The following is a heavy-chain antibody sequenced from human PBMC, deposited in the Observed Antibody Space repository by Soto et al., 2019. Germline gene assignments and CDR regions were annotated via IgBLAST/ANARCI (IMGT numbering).Heavy chain of an antibody. CDR3: ARDPLGIVGSPDY. D-gene: IGHD3-22*01. CDR1: GFTFSSYW. J-gene: IGHJ4*02. V-gene: IGHV3-7*03. Sequence: EVQLVESGGGLVQPGGSLRLSCAASGFTFSSYWMSWVRQAPGKGLEWVANIKQDGSEKYYVDSVKGRFTISRDNAKNSLYLQMNSLRAEDTAVYYWARDPLGIVGSPDYWGQGTLVTVSS. CDR2: IKQDGSEK.